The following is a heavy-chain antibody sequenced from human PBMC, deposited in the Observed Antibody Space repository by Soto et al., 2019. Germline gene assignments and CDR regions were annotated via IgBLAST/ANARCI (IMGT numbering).Heavy chain of an antibody. CDR1: GFTFSSYS. CDR2: ISSSSSYI. D-gene: IGHD6-19*01. CDR3: AVGGRQWLVQPFDY. V-gene: IGHV3-21*01. J-gene: IGHJ4*02. Sequence: GGSLRLSCAASGFTFSSYSMNRVRQAPGKGLEWVSSISSSSSYIYYADSVKGRFTISRDNAKNSLYLQMNSLRAEDTAVYYCAVGGRQWLVQPFDYWGQGTLVTVSS.